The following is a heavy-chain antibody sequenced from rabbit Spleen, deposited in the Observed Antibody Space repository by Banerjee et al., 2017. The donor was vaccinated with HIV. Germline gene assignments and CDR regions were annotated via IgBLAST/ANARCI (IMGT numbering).Heavy chain of an antibody. J-gene: IGHJ6*01. CDR2: INSGSGGNT. CDR1: GFSFNGNY. D-gene: IGHD1-1*01. CDR3: ARDTSSSFSSYGMDL. V-gene: IGHV1S45*01. Sequence: QEQLEESGGGLVTPGGTLTLTCTASGFSFNGNYICWVRQAPGKGLEWIGCINSGSGGNTDYANWAKGRFTISKTSSTKVTLQVTSLTAADTATYFCARDTSSSFSSYGMDLWGPGTLVTVS.